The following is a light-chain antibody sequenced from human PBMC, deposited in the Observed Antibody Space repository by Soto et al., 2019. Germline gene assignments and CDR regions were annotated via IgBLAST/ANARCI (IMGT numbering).Light chain of an antibody. CDR3: QQYNNWVRT. CDR2: DAS. J-gene: IGKJ1*01. Sequence: EIVMAQSPATLSVSPGERVTLSCRASQSVSGNLAWYQQKPGQAPRLLISDASASAAGIPGRFSGSGSGTEFTLTISSLHSEEFAVYYCQQYNNWVRTVGQRTKVNIK. CDR1: QSVSGN. V-gene: IGKV3-15*01.